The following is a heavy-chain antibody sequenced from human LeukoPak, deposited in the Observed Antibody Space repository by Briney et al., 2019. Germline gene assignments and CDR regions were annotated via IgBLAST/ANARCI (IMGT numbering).Heavy chain of an antibody. CDR2: IIPILGIA. CDR1: GGIFSSYA. V-gene: IGHV1-69*04. J-gene: IGHJ6*02. CDR3: ARDHGSIVTRQLYYYYYGMDV. Sequence: SVKVSCKASGGIFSSYAISWVRQAPGQGLEWMGRIIPILGIANYAQKFQGRVTITADKSTSTAYMELSSLRSEDTAVYYCARDHGSIVTRQLYYYYYGMDVWGQGTTVTVSS. D-gene: IGHD1-26*01.